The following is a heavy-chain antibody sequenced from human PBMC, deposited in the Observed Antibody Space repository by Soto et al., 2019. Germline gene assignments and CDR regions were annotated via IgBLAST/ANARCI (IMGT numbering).Heavy chain of an antibody. CDR1: GFTFSDYY. J-gene: IGHJ3*02. CDR2: IAGTSYYT. V-gene: IGHV3-11*05. Sequence: QVQLVESGGGLVEPGGSLRLSSGASGFTFSDYYMTWIRQAPGKGLEWVSYIAGTSYYTNYADSVKGRFIISRDNAKSSLYLQMKSLRAEDTAVYYCARAKSSGRDDAFDIWGQGTVVTVSS. D-gene: IGHD1-26*01. CDR3: ARAKSSGRDDAFDI.